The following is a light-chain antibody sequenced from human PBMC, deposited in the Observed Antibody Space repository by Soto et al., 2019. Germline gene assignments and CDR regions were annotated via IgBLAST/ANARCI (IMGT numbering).Light chain of an antibody. V-gene: IGKV3-15*01. J-gene: IGKJ2*01. CDR1: QGLGSR. Sequence: EIVMTQSPATLSVSPGGTATLSCRASQGLGSRLAWYQQKPGQAPRLLIYDASTRATGVPDRFSGSESETEFTLTIRSLQSEDFAVYYCQHYHGWVKAFGQGTKLEIK. CDR3: QHYHGWVKA. CDR2: DAS.